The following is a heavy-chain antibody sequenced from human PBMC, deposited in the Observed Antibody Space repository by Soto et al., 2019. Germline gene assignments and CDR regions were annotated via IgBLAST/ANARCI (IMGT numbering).Heavy chain of an antibody. V-gene: IGHV3-23*01. CDR3: AKGMAYCGGDCYSGYYYVMDV. CDR1: EFTFSSYA. J-gene: IGHJ6*02. Sequence: EVQLLESGGGLVRPGGSLRLSCAASEFTFSSYAMSWVRQAPGKGLEWVSGISGSGGSTYYADSMKGRFTISRDNSKNTLYLQMNSLRVEDTAVYFCAKGMAYCGGDCYSGYYYVMDVWGQGTTVTVSS. D-gene: IGHD2-21*02. CDR2: ISGSGGST.